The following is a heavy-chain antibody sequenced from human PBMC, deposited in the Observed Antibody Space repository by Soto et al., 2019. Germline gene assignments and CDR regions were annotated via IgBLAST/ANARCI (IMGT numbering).Heavy chain of an antibody. CDR2: IYYDGSNK. CDR3: ARAQYSSSWYPFDY. D-gene: IGHD6-13*01. V-gene: IGHV3-33*01. CDR1: GFTFSSYG. Sequence: PGGSLRLSCAASGFTFSSYGMHWVRQAPGKGLEWVAVIYYDGSNKYYADSVKGRFTISRDNSKNTLYLQMNSLRAEDTALYYRARAQYSSSWYPFDYWGQGTLVTVSS. J-gene: IGHJ4*02.